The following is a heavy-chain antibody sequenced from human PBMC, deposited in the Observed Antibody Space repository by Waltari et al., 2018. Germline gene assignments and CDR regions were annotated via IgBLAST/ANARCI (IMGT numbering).Heavy chain of an antibody. Sequence: EVQMVESGGGLVQPGGSLRLSCAASGFTFSNSWMDWVRQVPGKGLEWIANIKPDGSEKNYVDSVKGRFTISRANTKNSLYLQMNSLRAEDTAVYYCSKSLDVWGPGTSVTVSS. V-gene: IGHV3-7*01. CDR1: GFTFSNSW. J-gene: IGHJ6*02. CDR3: SKSLDV. CDR2: IKPDGSEK.